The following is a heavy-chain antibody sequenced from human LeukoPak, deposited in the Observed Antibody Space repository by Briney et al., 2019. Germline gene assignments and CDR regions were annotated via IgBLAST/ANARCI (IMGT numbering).Heavy chain of an antibody. J-gene: IGHJ4*02. V-gene: IGHV2-5*02. D-gene: IGHD2-15*01. CDR3: AHRPELLYCSGGSCTTYFDC. Sequence: ESGPTLVNPTQTLTLTCTFSGFSLSTSGVGVGWIRRPPGKALEWLALIYWDDDKRYSPSLKSRLTITKDTSKNQVVLTMTNMDPVDTATYYCAHRPELLYCSGGSCTTYFDCWGQGTLVTVSS. CDR1: GFSLSTSGVG. CDR2: IYWDDDK.